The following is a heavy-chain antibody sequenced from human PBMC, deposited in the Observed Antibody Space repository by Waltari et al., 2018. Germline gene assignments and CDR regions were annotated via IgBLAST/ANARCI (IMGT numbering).Heavy chain of an antibody. V-gene: IGHV3-23*01. CDR3: AKWGSYYDILTGYYIGDY. J-gene: IGHJ4*02. Sequence: EVQLLESGGGLVQPGGSLRLSCAACGFTFSSYAMSWVSQAPGQGLEWVSAISGSGGSTYYADSVKGRFTISRDNSKNTLYLQMNSLRAEDTAVYYCAKWGSYYDILTGYYIGDYWGQGTLVTVSS. D-gene: IGHD3-9*01. CDR2: ISGSGGST. CDR1: GFTFSSYA.